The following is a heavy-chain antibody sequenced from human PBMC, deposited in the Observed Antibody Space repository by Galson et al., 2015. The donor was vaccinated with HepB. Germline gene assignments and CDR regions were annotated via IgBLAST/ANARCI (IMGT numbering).Heavy chain of an antibody. V-gene: IGHV4-34*01. CDR3: ARGLRDGTSGMFYFDS. D-gene: IGHD3-10*01. Sequence: SETLSLTCAVYAGSFSNYYWTWIRQAPEKGPEWIGEMHHSGSSNYNPSLISRVTISLDTSKNQFSLNLNSATAADTAVYYCARGLRDGTSGMFYFDSWGQGTPVTVSS. CDR1: AGSFSNYY. J-gene: IGHJ4*02. CDR2: MHHSGSS.